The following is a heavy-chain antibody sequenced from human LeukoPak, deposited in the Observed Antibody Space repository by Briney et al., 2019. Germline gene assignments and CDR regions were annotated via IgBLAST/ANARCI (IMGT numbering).Heavy chain of an antibody. V-gene: IGHV3-23*01. D-gene: IGHD4-17*01. Sequence: GGSLRLSCAASGFTFSSYAMSWVRQAPGKGLEWVSAISGSGGSTYYADSVKGRFTISRDNSKNTLYLQMNSLRAEDTAVYYCAEDRYDYGVTATDYWGQGTLVTVSS. CDR3: AEDRYDYGVTATDY. CDR2: ISGSGGST. J-gene: IGHJ4*02. CDR1: GFTFSSYA.